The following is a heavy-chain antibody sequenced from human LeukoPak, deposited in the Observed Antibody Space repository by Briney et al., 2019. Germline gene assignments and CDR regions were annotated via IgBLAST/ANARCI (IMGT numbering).Heavy chain of an antibody. D-gene: IGHD5-18*01. J-gene: IGHJ5*02. Sequence: GGSLRLSCAASGFTVSSNYMSWVRQAPGKGLEWVSSTFQGGGEIHYADSVRGRFTISRDNSRSTLFLQMNSLRGEDTAIYYCATYRQVMLPFEAWGRGTLVTVSS. V-gene: IGHV3-53*01. CDR1: GFTVSSNY. CDR2: TFQGGGEI. CDR3: ATYRQVMLPFEA.